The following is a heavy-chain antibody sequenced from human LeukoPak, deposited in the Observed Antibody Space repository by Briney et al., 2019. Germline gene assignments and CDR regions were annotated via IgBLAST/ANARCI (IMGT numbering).Heavy chain of an antibody. J-gene: IGHJ4*02. D-gene: IGHD3-16*01. CDR2: IKTDGSRT. CDR1: GFTFSKYW. Sequence: GGSLRLSCAASGFTFSKYWMHWVRQAPGKGLEWISRIKTDGSRTNYADSVKGRFTISRDNAKNTLYLQMNSLRAEDTAGYYCARELTDPLGYWGQGTLVSVSS. CDR3: ARELTDPLGY. V-gene: IGHV3-74*01.